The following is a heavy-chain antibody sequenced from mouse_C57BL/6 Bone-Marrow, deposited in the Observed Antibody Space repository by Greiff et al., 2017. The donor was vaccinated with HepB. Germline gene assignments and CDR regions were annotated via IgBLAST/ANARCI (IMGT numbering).Heavy chain of an antibody. CDR1: GYTFTSYG. J-gene: IGHJ1*03. CDR2: IYPRSGNT. CDR3: ARGDYYGSSSYWYFDV. V-gene: IGHV1-81*01. D-gene: IGHD1-1*01. Sequence: VQLVESGAELARPGASVKLSCKASGYTFTSYGISWVKQRTGQGLEWIGEIYPRSGNTYYNEKFKGKATLTADKSSSTAYMELRSLTSEDSAVYFCARGDYYGSSSYWYFDVWGTGTTVTVSS.